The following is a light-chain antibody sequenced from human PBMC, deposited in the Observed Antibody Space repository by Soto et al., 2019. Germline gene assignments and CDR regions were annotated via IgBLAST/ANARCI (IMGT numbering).Light chain of an antibody. V-gene: IGKV3-15*01. J-gene: IGKJ1*01. CDR2: GAS. Sequence: EIVMTQSPATLSVSPGDRATLSCRASQSVSSNLAWYQHKPGQAPRLLIYGASTRATGIPARFSGSGSGTEFTLTISSLQSEDFAVYYCHQYNNWPRTFGQGTKVDIK. CDR3: HQYNNWPRT. CDR1: QSVSSN.